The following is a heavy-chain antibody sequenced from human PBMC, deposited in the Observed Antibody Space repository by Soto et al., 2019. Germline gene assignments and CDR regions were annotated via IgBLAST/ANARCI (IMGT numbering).Heavy chain of an antibody. CDR1: GGSISSGGYY. V-gene: IGHV4-31*03. CDR2: IYYRGST. CDR3: ARGYYDYIWGGKNNSAFDI. J-gene: IGHJ3*02. Sequence: QVQLQESGPGLVKPSQTLSLTCTVSGGSISSGGYYWSWIRQHPGNGLEWIGYIYYRGSTYYNPSLRSRVTISVDTSKNRFSRKLSSVTAADTAVYYCARGYYDYIWGGKNNSAFDIWGQGTMVTVSS. D-gene: IGHD3-16*01.